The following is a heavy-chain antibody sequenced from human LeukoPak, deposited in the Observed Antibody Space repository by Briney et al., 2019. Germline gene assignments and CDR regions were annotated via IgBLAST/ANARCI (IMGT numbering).Heavy chain of an antibody. D-gene: IGHD3-22*01. V-gene: IGHV3-21*01. Sequence: GGSLRLSCAASGFTFSSFCMNWVRRAPGKGLEWVSSVSTSSSNIYYADSVRGRFTISRDNAKDSLYLEMNSLRAEDTAVYYCARRGYSDSSGYDYWGQGTLVTVSS. J-gene: IGHJ4*02. CDR3: ARRGYSDSSGYDY. CDR2: VSTSSSNI. CDR1: GFTFSSFC.